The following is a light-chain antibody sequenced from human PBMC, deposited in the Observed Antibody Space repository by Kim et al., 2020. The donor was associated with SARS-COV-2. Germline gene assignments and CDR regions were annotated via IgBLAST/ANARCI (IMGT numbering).Light chain of an antibody. Sequence: QSVLTQPPSASGTPGQRVIISCSGSRSNIGSNYVYWYQQLPGTAPKVPIYRNNQRPSGVPDRFSGSKSGTSASLTISGLRSEDEADYYCATWDDSLSGWVFGGGTQLTVL. V-gene: IGLV1-47*01. CDR1: RSNIGSNY. CDR3: ATWDDSLSGWV. J-gene: IGLJ3*02. CDR2: RNN.